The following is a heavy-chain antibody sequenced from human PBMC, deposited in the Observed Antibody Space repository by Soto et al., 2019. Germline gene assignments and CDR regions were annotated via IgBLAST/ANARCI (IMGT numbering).Heavy chain of an antibody. Sequence: QVQLQESGPGLVNPSETLSLTCTVSGGSLSSYSWSWIRQPPGKGLEWIGYIYYSGSTNYNPSLKSRVTISVDTSENQFSLKLSSVTAADPAVYYGARGYDFWSHFFDYWGQGTLVNVSS. CDR2: IYYSGST. V-gene: IGHV4-59*01. CDR3: ARGYDFWSHFFDY. J-gene: IGHJ4*02. CDR1: GGSLSSYS. D-gene: IGHD3-3*01.